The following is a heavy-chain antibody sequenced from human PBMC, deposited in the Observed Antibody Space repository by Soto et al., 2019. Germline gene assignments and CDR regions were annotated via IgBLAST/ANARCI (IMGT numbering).Heavy chain of an antibody. J-gene: IGHJ4*02. CDR2: INSDGTTI. V-gene: IGHV3-74*01. D-gene: IGHD1-26*01. CDR1: GFTFSTSW. CDR3: AIAGSYRFDY. Sequence: EVQLVESGGDLIQPGGSLRISCAASGFTFSTSWMHWVRQAPGEGLAWVSRINSDGTTINYADSVKGRFTISRDNAKNTLYLLMNTLRADDTAVYYCAIAGSYRFDYWGQGTLVTVSS.